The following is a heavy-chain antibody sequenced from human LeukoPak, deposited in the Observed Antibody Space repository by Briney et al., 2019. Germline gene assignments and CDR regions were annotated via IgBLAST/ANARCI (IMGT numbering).Heavy chain of an antibody. D-gene: IGHD1-26*01. CDR2: ISCDGSNK. Sequence: QSGGSLRLSCAASGFTFSSYAMHWVRQAPGKGLEWVAVISCDGSNKYYADSVKGRFTISRDNSKNTLYLQMNSLRAEDTAVYYCARELSYSELRDYYYGMDVWGQGTTVTVSS. CDR3: ARELSYSELRDYYYGMDV. CDR1: GFTFSSYA. J-gene: IGHJ6*02. V-gene: IGHV3-30-3*01.